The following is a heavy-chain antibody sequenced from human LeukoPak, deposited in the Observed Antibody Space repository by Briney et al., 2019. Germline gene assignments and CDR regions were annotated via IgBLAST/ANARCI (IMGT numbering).Heavy chain of an antibody. CDR3: ARIYYFGDNNWRYFDN. D-gene: IGHD3-10*01. CDR2: IDPDGSEK. CDR1: GFTFNSYW. J-gene: IGHJ4*02. Sequence: PGGSLRPSCAASGFTFNSYWMSWVRQAQGKGLEWVANIDPDGSEKQYGDSVKGRFTTSRDNAKNSLYLQMNSLRAEDTAIYYCARIYYFGDNNWRYFDNWGQGTLVTVSS. V-gene: IGHV3-7*01.